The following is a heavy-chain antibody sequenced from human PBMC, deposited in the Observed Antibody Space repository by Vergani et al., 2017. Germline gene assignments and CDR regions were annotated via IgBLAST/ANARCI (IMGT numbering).Heavy chain of an antibody. J-gene: IGHJ4*02. CDR2: INPIDSKI. Sequence: EVMLVQSGAEVKKPGESLKISCKYSESSFISNEIAWVRQMSGKGLQCMGNINPIDSKIAYSPSFQGQAIMSLDKSITTAYLQWRSLKASDTAIYYCTRHVPCGDGACLHFDHWGQGTQVTVSS. CDR3: TRHVPCGDGACLHFDH. CDR1: ESSFISNE. D-gene: IGHD2-21*01. V-gene: IGHV5-51*01.